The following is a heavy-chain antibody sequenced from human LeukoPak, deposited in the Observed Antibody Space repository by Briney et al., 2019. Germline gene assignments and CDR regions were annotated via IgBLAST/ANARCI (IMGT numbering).Heavy chain of an antibody. CDR2: INPNSGGT. V-gene: IGHV1-2*02. CDR3: ARAGIEVTDAFDI. Sequence: ASVKVSCKASGYTFTGYYMHWVRQAPGQGLEWMGWINPNSGGTNYAQKFQGRVTITRDTSISTAYMELSRLRSDDTAVYYCARAGIEVTDAFDIWGQGTMVTVSS. D-gene: IGHD5-18*01. CDR1: GYTFTGYY. J-gene: IGHJ3*02.